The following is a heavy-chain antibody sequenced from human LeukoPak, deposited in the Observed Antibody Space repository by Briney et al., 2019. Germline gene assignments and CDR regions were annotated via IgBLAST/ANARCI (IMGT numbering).Heavy chain of an antibody. CDR2: INGDGSST. V-gene: IGHV3-74*01. CDR1: GFTFSDHW. Sequence: GGSLRLSCAASGFTFSDHWMHWVRQVPGKGLVWVSRINGDGSSTYYADSVQGRFTISRDNAKNTLYLQMSSLRAEDTAVYYCGRPVSSSWYCVDYWGQGTLVTVSS. CDR3: GRPVSSSWYCVDY. J-gene: IGHJ4*02. D-gene: IGHD6-13*01.